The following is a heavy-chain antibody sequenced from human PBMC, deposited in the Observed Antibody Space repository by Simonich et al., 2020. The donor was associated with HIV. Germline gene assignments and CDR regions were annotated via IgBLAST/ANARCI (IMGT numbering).Heavy chain of an antibody. D-gene: IGHD6-6*01. CDR3: ARRVYSSSGYAFDI. V-gene: IGHV1-69*13. J-gene: IGHJ3*02. CDR2: IIPMFNTT. Sequence: QVQLVQSGAEVKKTGSSVKVSCKASGDTFSNYVIGWVRQAPGQGLEWSRGIIPMFNTTKYAQTFKGRVTITADDSTSTAYMGLSSLRSEDTAVYYCARRVYSSSGYAFDIWGQGTMVSVSS. CDR1: GDTFSNYV.